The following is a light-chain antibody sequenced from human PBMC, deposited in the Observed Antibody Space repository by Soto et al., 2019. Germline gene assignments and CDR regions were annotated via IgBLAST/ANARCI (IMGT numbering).Light chain of an antibody. CDR2: DAS. J-gene: IGKJ1*01. V-gene: IGKV1-5*01. Sequence: DFQMTQSPSALSASVGDRVTITCRASQSISTWLAWYQQKPGKAPKVLIYDASSLESGVPSRFSGSGSGTKFTLTISSLQPDDFATYYCQQYNDYSRTFGQGTKVDIK. CDR3: QQYNDYSRT. CDR1: QSISTW.